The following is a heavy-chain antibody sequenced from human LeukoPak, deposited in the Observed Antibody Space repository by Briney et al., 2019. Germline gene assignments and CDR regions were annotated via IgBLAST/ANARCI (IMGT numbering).Heavy chain of an antibody. CDR1: GFTFDDYA. Sequence: GRSLRLSCAASGFTFDDYAMHWVRQAPAKGLEWVSGISWNSGNIGYADSVKGRFTISRDNSKNTLYLQMNSLRAEDTAVYYCARDSELLWFGELSDWGQGTLVTVSS. J-gene: IGHJ4*02. V-gene: IGHV3-9*01. D-gene: IGHD3-10*01. CDR3: ARDSELLWFGELSD. CDR2: ISWNSGNI.